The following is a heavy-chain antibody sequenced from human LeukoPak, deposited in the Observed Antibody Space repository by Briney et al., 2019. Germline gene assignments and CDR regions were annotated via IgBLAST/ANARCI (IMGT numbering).Heavy chain of an antibody. Sequence: GGSLRLSCAASGFTFSSYGMHWVRQAPDKGLEWVAVISYDGSNKYYADSVKGRFTISRDNSKNTLYLQMNSLRAEDTAVYYCAKMGRLATSDFDYWGQGTLVTVSS. CDR2: ISYDGSNK. CDR3: AKMGRLATSDFDY. CDR1: GFTFSSYG. J-gene: IGHJ4*02. D-gene: IGHD5-24*01. V-gene: IGHV3-30*18.